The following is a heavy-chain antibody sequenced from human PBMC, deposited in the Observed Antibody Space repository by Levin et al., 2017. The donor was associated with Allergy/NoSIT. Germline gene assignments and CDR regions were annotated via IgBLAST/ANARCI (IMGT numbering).Heavy chain of an antibody. CDR2: ISGSGGST. D-gene: IGHD3-22*01. J-gene: IGHJ4*02. Sequence: PGGSLRLSCAASGFTFSSYAMSWVRQAPGKGLEWVSAISGSGGSTYYADSVKGRFTISRDNSKNTLYLQMNSLRAEDTAVYYCAKIPTYDSSGYWYFDYWGQGTLVTVSS. V-gene: IGHV3-23*01. CDR1: GFTFSSYA. CDR3: AKIPTYDSSGYWYFDY.